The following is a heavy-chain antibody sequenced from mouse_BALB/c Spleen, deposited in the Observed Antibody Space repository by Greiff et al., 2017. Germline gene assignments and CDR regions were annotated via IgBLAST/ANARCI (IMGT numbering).Heavy chain of an antibody. Sequence: EVKLEESGAELVRPGALVKLSCKASGFNIKDYYMHWVKQRPEQGLEWIGWIDPENGNTIYDPKFQGKASITADTSSNTAYLQLSSLTSEDTAVYYCDRGDGYDSFAYWGQGTLVTVSA. CDR1: GFNIKDYY. D-gene: IGHD2-2*01. V-gene: IGHV14-1*02. CDR2: IDPENGNT. CDR3: DRGDGYDSFAY. J-gene: IGHJ3*01.